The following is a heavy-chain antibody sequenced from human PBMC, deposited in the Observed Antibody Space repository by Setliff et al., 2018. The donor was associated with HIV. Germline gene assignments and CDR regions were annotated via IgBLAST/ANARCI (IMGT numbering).Heavy chain of an antibody. J-gene: IGHJ3*02. V-gene: IGHV4-39*01. D-gene: IGHD3-22*01. CDR3: ASLKGHYFDTSGSNDAFDI. Sequence: SETLSLTCTVSGGSINSTSYYWGWIRQPLGNGLEWIGSIYHTGSTYYKPSLKSRVTISVDTSKNQFSLRLSSVAAGDTAVYYCASLKGHYFDTSGSNDAFDIWGQGTMVTVSS. CDR2: IYHTGST. CDR1: GGSINSTSYY.